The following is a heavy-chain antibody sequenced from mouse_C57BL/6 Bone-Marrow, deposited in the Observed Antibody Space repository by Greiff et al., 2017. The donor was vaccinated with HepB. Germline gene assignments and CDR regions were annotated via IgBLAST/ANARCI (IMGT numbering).Heavy chain of an antibody. D-gene: IGHD1-1*01. CDR2: IHPNSGST. CDR1: GYTFTSYW. J-gene: IGHJ3*01. Sequence: VQLQQPGAELVKPGASVKLSCKASGYTFTSYWMHWVKQRPGQGLEWIGMIHPNSGSTNYNEKFKSKATLTVDKSSSTAYMQLSSLTSEDSAVYYCARTFITTVGGFAYWGQGTLVTVSA. V-gene: IGHV1-64*01. CDR3: ARTFITTVGGFAY.